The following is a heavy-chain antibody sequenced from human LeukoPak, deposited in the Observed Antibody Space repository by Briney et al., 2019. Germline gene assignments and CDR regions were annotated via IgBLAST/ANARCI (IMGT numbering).Heavy chain of an antibody. CDR1: GGSFSGYY. V-gene: IGHV4-34*01. Sequence: SETLSLTCAVYGGSFSGYYWSWIRQPPGKGLEWIGEINHSGSTNYNPSLKSRVTISVDTSKNQFSLKLSSVTAADTAVYYCALGIVATIPFDYWGQGTLVTVSS. CDR2: INHSGST. CDR3: ALGIVATIPFDY. D-gene: IGHD5-12*01. J-gene: IGHJ4*02.